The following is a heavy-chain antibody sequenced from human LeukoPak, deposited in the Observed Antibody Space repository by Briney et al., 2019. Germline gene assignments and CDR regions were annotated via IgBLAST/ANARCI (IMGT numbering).Heavy chain of an antibody. CDR2: IRHDGSKK. V-gene: IGHV3-30*02. CDR1: GFTFSSYG. D-gene: IGHD6-13*01. CDR3: ARVAEAAAFDY. J-gene: IGHJ4*02. Sequence: GGSLRLSCGASGFTFSSYGMHWVRQGPGKGLEWVAFIRHDGSKKYHADSVKGRFTISRDNSKNTLFLQMNSLRAEDTAVYYCARVAEAAAFDYWGQGTLVTVSS.